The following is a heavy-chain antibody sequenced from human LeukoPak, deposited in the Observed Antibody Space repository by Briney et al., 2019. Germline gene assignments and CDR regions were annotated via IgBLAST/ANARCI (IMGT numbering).Heavy chain of an antibody. V-gene: IGHV1-18*01. CDR2: SSPNNGNT. J-gene: IGHJ4*02. D-gene: IGHD5-18*01. Sequence: GASVRVSCKASVSTFTSYGSSWVRQTPGPGPQWVGWSSPNNGNTEYAEKFQGRATMSTDTSTSTAYRELRSLKSDDTAVYYCAREIHTAMWYYCGERGLVTVSS. CDR1: VSTFTSYG. CDR3: AREIHTAMWYY.